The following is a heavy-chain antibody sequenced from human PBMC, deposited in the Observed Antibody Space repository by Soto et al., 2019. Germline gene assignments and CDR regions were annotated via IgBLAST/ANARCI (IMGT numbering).Heavy chain of an antibody. D-gene: IGHD4-17*01. V-gene: IGHV4-59*01. CDR1: GGSISSYY. J-gene: IGHJ5*02. CDR2: IYYSGST. CDR3: ARGHDYGDYDTLRFGP. Sequence: QVQLQESGPGLVKPSETLSLTCTVSGGSISSYYWSWIRQPPGKGLEWIGYIYYSGSTNYNPSLKSRVTISVDTSKNQFSLKLSSVTAADTAVYYCARGHDYGDYDTLRFGPWGQGTLVTVSS.